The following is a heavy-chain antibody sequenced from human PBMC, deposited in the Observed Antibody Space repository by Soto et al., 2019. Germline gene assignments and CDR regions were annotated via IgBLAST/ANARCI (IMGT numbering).Heavy chain of an antibody. CDR1: GFTFSSYG. Sequence: QVQLVESGGGVVQPGRSLRLSCAASGFTFSSYGIHWVRQAPGKGLEWVAVIYYDGSNKYYADSVKGRFTISRDNSKNTLYLQMTSLRADDTAVYYCARGHGVATTMGWFDPWGQGTLVTVS. CDR2: IYYDGSNK. D-gene: IGHD5-12*01. CDR3: ARGHGVATTMGWFDP. V-gene: IGHV3-33*01. J-gene: IGHJ5*02.